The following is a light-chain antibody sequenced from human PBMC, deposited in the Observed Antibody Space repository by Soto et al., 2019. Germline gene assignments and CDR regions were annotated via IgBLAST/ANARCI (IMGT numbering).Light chain of an antibody. Sequence: QSVLTQPPSVSAAPGQKVTISCTGSSSNIGGNSVSWYQQLPGPAPKLLIYDEKKRPSGIPDRFSGSKSGTSATLGITGFQTGDEADYYCGSWDSSLSAYVFGTGTKVTVL. J-gene: IGLJ1*01. V-gene: IGLV1-51*01. CDR3: GSWDSSLSAYV. CDR1: SSNIGGNS. CDR2: DEK.